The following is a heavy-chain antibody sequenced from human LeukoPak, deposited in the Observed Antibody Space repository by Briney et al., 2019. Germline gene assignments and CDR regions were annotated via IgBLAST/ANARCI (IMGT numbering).Heavy chain of an antibody. D-gene: IGHD4-11*01. CDR3: AMYSNYFDY. J-gene: IGHJ4*02. Sequence: SQTLSLTCTVSGGSISSGSYYWSWIRQPAGKGLEWIWRIYTRGSTNYNPSLKSRVTISVDTSKNQFSLKLSSVTAADTAVYYCAMYSNYFDYWGQRTLVTVSS. CDR2: IYTRGST. CDR1: GGSISSGSYY. V-gene: IGHV4-61*02.